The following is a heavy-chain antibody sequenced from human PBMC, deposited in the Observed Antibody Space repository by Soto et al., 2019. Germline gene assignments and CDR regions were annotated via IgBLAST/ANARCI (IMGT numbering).Heavy chain of an antibody. Sequence: GGSLRLSCAASGFTFSSYWMSWVRQAPGKGLEWVANIKQDGSEKYYVDSVKGRFTISRDNAKNSLYLQMNSLRAEDTAVYYCAREVWFGDKYYYYMDVWGKGTTVTISS. CDR1: GFTFSSYW. J-gene: IGHJ6*03. CDR3: AREVWFGDKYYYYMDV. D-gene: IGHD3-10*01. V-gene: IGHV3-7*01. CDR2: IKQDGSEK.